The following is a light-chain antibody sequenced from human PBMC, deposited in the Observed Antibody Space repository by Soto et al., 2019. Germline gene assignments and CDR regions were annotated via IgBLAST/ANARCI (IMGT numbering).Light chain of an antibody. CDR3: QQAHSFPVT. CDR2: AAS. CDR1: QGISSW. Sequence: DIQMTQSPSSVSAAVGDRVTITCRASQGISSWLAWYQQQPGRAPKLLIYAASTLQRVVPSRFSGSGSGTDFSLTISSLQPEDFATYYCQQAHSFPVTFGQGTRLEI. V-gene: IGKV1-12*01. J-gene: IGKJ5*01.